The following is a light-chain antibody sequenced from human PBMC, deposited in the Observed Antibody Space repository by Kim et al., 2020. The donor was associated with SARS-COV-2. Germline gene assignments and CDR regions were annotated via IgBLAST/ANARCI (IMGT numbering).Light chain of an antibody. CDR2: GAS. CDR1: ESLSSN. J-gene: IGKJ1*01. Sequence: IMMTQSPATLSVFPGERATLSCRANESLSSNLVWYQQKPGQAPRLVIYGASTRATGIPARFSGSGSGTEFTLIISSLQSEDFAVYYCQQYNNWPRTFGQGTKVDIK. CDR3: QQYNNWPRT. V-gene: IGKV3D-15*01.